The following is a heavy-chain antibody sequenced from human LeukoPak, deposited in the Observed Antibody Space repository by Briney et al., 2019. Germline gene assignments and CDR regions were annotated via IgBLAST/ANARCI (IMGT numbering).Heavy chain of an antibody. Sequence: ASVKVSCKASGYTFTSYDINWVRQATGQGLEWMGWMNPNSGNTGYAQKFQGRVTMTRNTSISTAYVELSSLRSEDTAVYYCAREDGIVGASWFDPWGQGTLVTVSS. V-gene: IGHV1-8*01. CDR3: AREDGIVGASWFDP. D-gene: IGHD1-26*01. CDR1: GYTFTSYD. CDR2: MNPNSGNT. J-gene: IGHJ5*02.